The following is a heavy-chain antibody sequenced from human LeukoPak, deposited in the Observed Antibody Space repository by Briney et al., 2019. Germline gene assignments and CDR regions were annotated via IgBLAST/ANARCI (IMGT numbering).Heavy chain of an antibody. Sequence: GGSLRLSCAASGFTVSSNYMSWVRQAPGKGLEWVSVIYSGGSTYYADSVKGRSTISRDNSKNTLYLQMNSLRAEDTAVYYCARDMPVGGGYYHDYWGQGTLVTVSS. CDR3: ARDMPVGGGYYHDY. CDR2: IYSGGST. D-gene: IGHD3-22*01. V-gene: IGHV3-66*01. CDR1: GFTVSSNY. J-gene: IGHJ4*02.